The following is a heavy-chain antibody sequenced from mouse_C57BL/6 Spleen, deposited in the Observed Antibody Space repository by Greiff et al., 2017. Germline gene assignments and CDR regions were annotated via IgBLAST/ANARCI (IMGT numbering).Heavy chain of an antibody. V-gene: IGHV1-63*01. CDR1: GYTFTNYW. CDR2: IYPGGGYT. CDR3: ARGRGSDARDY. J-gene: IGHJ4*01. Sequence: LVESGAELVRPGTSVKLSCTASGYTFTNYWIRWAKQRPGHGLEWIGNIYPGGGYTKYNEKFKGKATLTADKSSTTAYLQFSSLTSEDAAIYYCARGRGSDARDYWGQGTAVTVSS.